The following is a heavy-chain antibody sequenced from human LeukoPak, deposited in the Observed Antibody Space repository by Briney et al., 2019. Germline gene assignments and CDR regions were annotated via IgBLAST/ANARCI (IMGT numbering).Heavy chain of an antibody. CDR2: INPNSGGT. CDR3: ATPERGYSGYDFGS. J-gene: IGHJ4*02. CDR1: GYTFTGYY. V-gene: IGHV1-2*02. Sequence: ASVNVSCKASGYTFTGYYMHWVRQAPTKALEWMGCINPNSGGTNYAQTFQGRVTMTRDTSISTAYMELSRLRSDDTAVYYCATPERGYSGYDFGSWGQGTLVTVSS. D-gene: IGHD5-12*01.